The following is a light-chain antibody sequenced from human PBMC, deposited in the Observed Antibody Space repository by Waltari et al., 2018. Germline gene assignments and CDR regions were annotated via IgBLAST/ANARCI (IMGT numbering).Light chain of an antibody. CDR2: KNT. Sequence: SVLTQPPPASGTPGQTVTIPCSGSSPNIGGNFVYWYPHPPGRAPQLLIYKNTQRPSGVPDRFSGSKSGTSASLAISGLRSDDEAEYYCAAWDDNLTGPLFGGGTKVTVL. CDR3: AAWDDNLTGPL. CDR1: SPNIGGNF. V-gene: IGLV1-47*01. J-gene: IGLJ3*02.